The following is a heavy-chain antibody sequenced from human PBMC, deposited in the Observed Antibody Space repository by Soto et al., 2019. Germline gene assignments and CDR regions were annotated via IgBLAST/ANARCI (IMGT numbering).Heavy chain of an antibody. Sequence: PGGSLRLSCAASGFTFDDYAMHWVRQAPGKGLEWVSGISWNSGSIGYADSVKGRFTISRDNAKNSLYLQMNSLRAEDTALYYCAEDGRYDYSNSGYYYYYYMDVWGKGTTVTVSS. J-gene: IGHJ6*03. CDR2: ISWNSGSI. CDR1: GFTFDDYA. V-gene: IGHV3-9*01. CDR3: AEDGRYDYSNSGYYYYYYMDV. D-gene: IGHD4-4*01.